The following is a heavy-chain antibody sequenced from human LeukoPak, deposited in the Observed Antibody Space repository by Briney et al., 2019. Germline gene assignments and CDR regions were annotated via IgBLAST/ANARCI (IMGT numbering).Heavy chain of an antibody. Sequence: PGGSLRLSCAASGFTFSRYSMNWVRQAPGKGLEWVSSISAYGNPIYYADSMRGRFTISRDNAKNSLYLQMNSLRAEDTAVYYCARDMETVTTIDYWGQGTLVSVSS. CDR1: GFTFSRYS. CDR3: ARDMETVTTIDY. CDR2: ISAYGNPI. D-gene: IGHD4-11*01. V-gene: IGHV3-21*01. J-gene: IGHJ4*02.